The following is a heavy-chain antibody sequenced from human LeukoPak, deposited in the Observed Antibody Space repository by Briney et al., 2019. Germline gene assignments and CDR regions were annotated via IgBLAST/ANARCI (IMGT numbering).Heavy chain of an antibody. J-gene: IGHJ4*02. CDR3: AKPQSAQSPRYCTGGSCPYYFDS. V-gene: IGHV3-23*01. D-gene: IGHD2-15*01. CDR1: GFAFSTYA. CDR2: IRTTGIVT. Sequence: GGSLRLSCAASGFAFSTYAMSWVRQAPGKGLEWVSIIRTTGIVTYYAHSVKGRFTISRDNSKSTLSLQMTSLRAEDTALYYCAKPQSAQSPRYCTGGSCPYYFDSWGRGTLVTVSA.